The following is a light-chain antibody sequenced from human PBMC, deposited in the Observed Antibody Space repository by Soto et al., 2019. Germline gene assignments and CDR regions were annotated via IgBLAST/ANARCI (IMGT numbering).Light chain of an antibody. Sequence: EIVMTQSPATLSVSPGERATLSCRASQSFSSNLSCYQQKPGQAPRHLIYGASTRATGIPARFSGSGSGTEFTLTISSRQSEDFAVYYCQQYNNWPPTFGQGTKVDIK. V-gene: IGKV3-15*01. CDR2: GAS. J-gene: IGKJ1*01. CDR3: QQYNNWPPT. CDR1: QSFSSN.